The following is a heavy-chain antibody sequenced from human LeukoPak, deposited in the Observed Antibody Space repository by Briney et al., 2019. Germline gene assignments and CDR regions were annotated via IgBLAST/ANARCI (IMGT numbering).Heavy chain of an antibody. V-gene: IGHV4-34*01. Sequence: SETLSLTCAVYGGSFSGYYWSWIRQPPGKGLEWIGEINHSGSTNYNPSLKSRVTISVDTSKNQFSLKLSSVTAADTAVYYCARESLESFDYRGQGTLVTVSS. CDR2: INHSGST. CDR3: ARESLESFDY. CDR1: GGSFSGYY. J-gene: IGHJ4*02. D-gene: IGHD5-24*01.